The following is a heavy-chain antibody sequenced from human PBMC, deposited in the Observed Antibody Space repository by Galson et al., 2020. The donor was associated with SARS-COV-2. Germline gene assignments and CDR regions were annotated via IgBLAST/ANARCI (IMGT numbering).Heavy chain of an antibody. J-gene: IGHJ3*02. CDR3: ARQDTMTTGAFDI. Sequence: SETLSLTCAVYGGSFSGYYWTWIRQPPGKGLEWIAEISHSGGANYRSSLKSRVTISVDTSKNQFSLNLRSVTAADTAMYYCARQDTMTTGAFDIWGQGTMVTVSS. V-gene: IGHV4-34*01. CDR1: GGSFSGYY. D-gene: IGHD4-17*01. CDR2: ISHSGGA.